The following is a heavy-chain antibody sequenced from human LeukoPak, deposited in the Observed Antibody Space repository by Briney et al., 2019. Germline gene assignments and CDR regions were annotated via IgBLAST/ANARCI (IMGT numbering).Heavy chain of an antibody. D-gene: IGHD4-23*01. Sequence: SETLSLTCSVSGASMREHSWSWIRQPPGKGLEWIANIYDTGFTNDNPSLKSRVTSSIDTSKNQFSLRLTSVTAADTAVYYCARGTTVATRHYYSYYMDAWGRGTTVTVSS. J-gene: IGHJ6*03. CDR1: GASMREHS. CDR3: ARGTTVATRHYYSYYMDA. CDR2: IYDTGFT. V-gene: IGHV4-59*11.